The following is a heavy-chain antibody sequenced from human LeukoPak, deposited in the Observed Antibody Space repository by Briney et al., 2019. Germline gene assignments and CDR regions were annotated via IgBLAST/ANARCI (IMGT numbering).Heavy chain of an antibody. V-gene: IGHV1-24*01. Sequence: EASVKVSCKVSGYTLTELSMHWVRQAPGKGLEWMGGFDPEDGETIYAQKFQGRVTMTEDTSTDTAYMELSSLRSEDTAVYYCATDLAGVGAIDYWGQGTLVTVSS. D-gene: IGHD1-26*01. CDR1: GYTLTELS. J-gene: IGHJ4*02. CDR3: ATDLAGVGAIDY. CDR2: FDPEDGET.